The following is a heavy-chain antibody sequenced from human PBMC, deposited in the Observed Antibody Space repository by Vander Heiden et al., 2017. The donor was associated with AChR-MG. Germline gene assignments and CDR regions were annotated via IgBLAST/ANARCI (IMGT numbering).Heavy chain of an antibody. CDR2: MHRNGET. CDR1: DYSIRRDYY. J-gene: IGHJ5*02. V-gene: IGHV4-38-2*02. Sequence: HVQLQESGPRVVKPSETLSLTCIVSDYSIRRDYYWSWMRQPPGKGLEWIGDMHRNGETHYNPSLKSRVTISGDSSKTRFSLRLRSVTAADTAMYYCVREWTGDFSNTNSHNFSDPWGQGTLVTVSS. CDR3: VREWTGDFSNTNSHNFSDP. D-gene: IGHD3-3*01.